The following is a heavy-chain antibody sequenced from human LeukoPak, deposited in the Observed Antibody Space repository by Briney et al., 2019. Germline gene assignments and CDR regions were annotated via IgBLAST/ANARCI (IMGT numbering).Heavy chain of an antibody. CDR1: GFTFSSYS. CDR3: ARDPSYSSSWHEFDY. CDR2: ISSISSYI. J-gene: IGHJ4*02. D-gene: IGHD6-13*01. Sequence: GGSLRLSCAASGFTFSSYSMNWVRQAPGKGLELVSCISSISSYIYYADSVKGRFTISRDNAKNSLYLHMNSLRAEDTAVYYCARDPSYSSSWHEFDYWGQRTLVTVSS. V-gene: IGHV3-21*01.